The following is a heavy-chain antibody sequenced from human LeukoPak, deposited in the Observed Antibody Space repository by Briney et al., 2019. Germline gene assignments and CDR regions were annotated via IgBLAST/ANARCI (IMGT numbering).Heavy chain of an antibody. CDR3: AKGGYYDFWSATNLDY. Sequence: GGSLRLSCAASGFTVSSNYMSWVRQAPGKGPEWVSAISGSGGSTYYADSVKGRFTISRDNSKNTLYLQMNSLRAEDTAVYYCAKGGYYDFWSATNLDYWGQGTLVTVSS. J-gene: IGHJ4*02. V-gene: IGHV3-23*01. D-gene: IGHD3-3*01. CDR1: GFTVSSNY. CDR2: ISGSGGST.